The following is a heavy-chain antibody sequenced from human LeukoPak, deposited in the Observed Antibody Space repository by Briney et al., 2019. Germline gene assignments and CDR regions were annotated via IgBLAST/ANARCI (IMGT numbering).Heavy chain of an antibody. D-gene: IGHD3-10*01. CDR2: IYYSGNT. CDR1: GVSISSSNSY. CDR3: AREFGSYYYGSGSYFDY. V-gene: IGHV4-39*07. Sequence: SETLSLTCTVSGVSISSSNSYWGWIRQPPGKGLEWIGSIYYSGNTYYNASLKSQVSISIDTSKNQFSLRLTSVTAADTAVYYCAREFGSYYYGSGSYFDYWGQGTLVTVSS. J-gene: IGHJ4*02.